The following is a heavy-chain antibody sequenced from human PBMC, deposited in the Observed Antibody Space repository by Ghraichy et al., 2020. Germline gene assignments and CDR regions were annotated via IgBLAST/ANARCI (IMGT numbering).Heavy chain of an antibody. CDR2: ISGSGGST. CDR3: AKDRSDRRIYYYDSSGYDY. D-gene: IGHD3-22*01. Sequence: GGSLRLSCAASGFTFSSYAMSWVHQAPGKGLEWVSAISGSGGSTYYADSVKGRFTISRDNSKNTLYLQMNSLRAEDTAVYYCAKDRSDRRIYYYDSSGYDYWGQGTLVTVSS. CDR1: GFTFSSYA. V-gene: IGHV3-23*01. J-gene: IGHJ4*02.